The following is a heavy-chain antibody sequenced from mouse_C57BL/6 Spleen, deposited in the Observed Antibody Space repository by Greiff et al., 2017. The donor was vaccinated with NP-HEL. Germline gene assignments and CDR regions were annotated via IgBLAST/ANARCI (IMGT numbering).Heavy chain of an antibody. V-gene: IGHV1-50*01. Sequence: QVQLQQPGAELVKPGASVKLSCKASGYTFTSYRMQWVKQRPGQGLEWIGEIDPSDSYTNYNQKFKGKATLTVDTSSSTAYMQLSSLTSEDSAVYYCARGRGRGGNYVFAYWGQGTLVTVSA. CDR1: GYTFTSYR. J-gene: IGHJ3*01. CDR2: IDPSDSYT. D-gene: IGHD2-1*01. CDR3: ARGRGRGGNYVFAY.